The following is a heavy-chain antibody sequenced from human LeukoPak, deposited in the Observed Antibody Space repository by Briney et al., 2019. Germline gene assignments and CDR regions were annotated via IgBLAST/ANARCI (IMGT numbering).Heavy chain of an antibody. CDR3: ARNGGYGKFDY. CDR1: GYSISSVYY. Sequence: PSETLSLTRAVSGYSISSVYYWGWIRRPPGKGLEWIGTIDHSGSTYYNPSLKSRVTLSVDTSKNHFSLNLRSVTAADTAFYYCARNGGYGKFDYWGQGILVTVSS. D-gene: IGHD1-26*01. CDR2: IDHSGST. J-gene: IGHJ4*02. V-gene: IGHV4-38-2*01.